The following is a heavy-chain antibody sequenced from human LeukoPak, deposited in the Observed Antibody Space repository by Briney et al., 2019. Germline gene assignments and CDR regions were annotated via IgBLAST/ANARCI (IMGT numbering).Heavy chain of an antibody. CDR2: IYHSGST. Sequence: SETLSLTCTVPGYSISSGYYWGWIRQPPGKGLEWIGSIYHSGSTYYNPSLKSRVTISVDTSKNQFSLKLSSVTAADTAVYYSARAPGSSSTNYMDVWGKGTTVTVSS. J-gene: IGHJ6*03. V-gene: IGHV4-38-2*02. D-gene: IGHD6-13*01. CDR1: GYSISSGYY. CDR3: ARAPGSSSTNYMDV.